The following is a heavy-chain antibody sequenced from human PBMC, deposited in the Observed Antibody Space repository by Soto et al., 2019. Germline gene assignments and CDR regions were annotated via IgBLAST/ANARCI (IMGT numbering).Heavy chain of an antibody. CDR3: AKDQGRRQLVQAVQVDY. Sequence: GGSLRLSCAASGFTFSSYAMSWVRQAPGKGLEWVSAISGSGGSTYYADSVKGRFTISRDNSKNTLYLQMNSLRAEDTAVYYCAKDQGRRQLVQAVQVDYWGQGTLVTVSS. CDR2: ISGSGGST. CDR1: GFTFSSYA. V-gene: IGHV3-23*01. D-gene: IGHD6-6*01. J-gene: IGHJ4*02.